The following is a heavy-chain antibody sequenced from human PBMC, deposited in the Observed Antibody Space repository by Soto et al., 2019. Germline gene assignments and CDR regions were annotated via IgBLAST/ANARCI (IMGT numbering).Heavy chain of an antibody. CDR3: ARHGIRTHWPPSY. V-gene: IGHV5-51*01. D-gene: IGHD1-1*01. CDR2: IYPDDSDT. CDR1: GYSFPNYW. Sequence: GESLKISCKGSGYSFPNYWIGWVRQMPGKGLEWMGIIYPDDSDTRYSPSFQGQVTISADKSITTAYLQWSSLKASDTAIYYCARHGIRTHWPPSYWGQGTLVTVSS. J-gene: IGHJ4*02.